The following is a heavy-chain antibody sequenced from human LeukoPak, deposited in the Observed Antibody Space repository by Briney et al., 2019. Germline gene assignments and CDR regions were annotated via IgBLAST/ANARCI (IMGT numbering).Heavy chain of an antibody. CDR1: GGSISSGGYY. J-gene: IGHJ6*03. Sequence: SQTLSLTCTVSGGSISSGGYYWSWIRQPPGKALEWIGYIYHSGSTYYNPSLKSRVTISVDRSKNQFSLKLSSVTAADTAVYYCARTPPYYYYYMDVWGKGTTVTVSS. CDR2: IYHSGST. CDR3: ARTPPYYYYYMDV. V-gene: IGHV4-30-2*01.